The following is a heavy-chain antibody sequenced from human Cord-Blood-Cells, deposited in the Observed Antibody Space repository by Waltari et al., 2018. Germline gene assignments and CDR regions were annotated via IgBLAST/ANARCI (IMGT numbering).Heavy chain of an antibody. CDR1: GGTFSSYA. V-gene: IGHV1-69*01. CDR2: NIPIFGTA. J-gene: IGHJ3*02. Sequence: QVQLVQSGAEVKKPGSSVKVSCKASGGTFSSYAISWVRQAPGQGLEWMGGNIPIFGTANYALEFQGRGTTTADESTNTAYMELSSRRSEDTAVYYCARARPHWGADAFDIWGQGTMVTVSS. CDR3: ARARPHWGADAFDI. D-gene: IGHD7-27*01.